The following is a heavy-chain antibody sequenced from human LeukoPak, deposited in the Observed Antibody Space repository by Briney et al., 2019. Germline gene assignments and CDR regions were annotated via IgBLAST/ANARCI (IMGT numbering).Heavy chain of an antibody. CDR3: ARALEYYYDSSGLSSDY. J-gene: IGHJ4*02. CDR2: IKQDGSEK. Sequence: PGGSLRLSCAASGFTFSSYWMSWVRQAPGKGLEWVANIKQDGSEKYYVDSVKGRFTISRDNAKNSLYLQMNSLRAEDTAVYYCARALEYYYDSSGLSSDYWGQGTLVTVSS. D-gene: IGHD3-22*01. CDR1: GFTFSSYW. V-gene: IGHV3-7*01.